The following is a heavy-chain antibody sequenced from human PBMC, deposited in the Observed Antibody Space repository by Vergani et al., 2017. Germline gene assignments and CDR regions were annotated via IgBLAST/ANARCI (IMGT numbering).Heavy chain of an antibody. CDR1: GFTFSSYA. CDR2: ISYDGSNK. J-gene: IGHJ3*02. V-gene: IGHV3-30-3*01. Sequence: QVQLVESGGGVVQPGRSLRLSCAASGFTFSSYAMHWVRQAPGKGLEWVAVISYDGSNKYYADSVKGRFTISRDNAKNSLYLQMNSLRAEDTAVYYCARSVENMITFGGVIGDAFDIWGQGTMVTVSS. D-gene: IGHD3-16*02. CDR3: ARSVENMITFGGVIGDAFDI.